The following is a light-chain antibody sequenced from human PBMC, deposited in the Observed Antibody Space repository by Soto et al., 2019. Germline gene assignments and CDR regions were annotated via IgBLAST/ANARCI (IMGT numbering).Light chain of an antibody. CDR2: AAS. V-gene: IGKV1-8*01. CDR3: QQYYTYPQT. Sequence: IRGTKPPSSFSASTGDRVTITCRASQGISSYLAWYQQKPGKAPELLVYAASTLQYGVPSRFSGSGSGTDFTLTISCLQSEDFATYFCQQYYTYPQTFGQGTKVDIK. J-gene: IGKJ2*01. CDR1: QGISSY.